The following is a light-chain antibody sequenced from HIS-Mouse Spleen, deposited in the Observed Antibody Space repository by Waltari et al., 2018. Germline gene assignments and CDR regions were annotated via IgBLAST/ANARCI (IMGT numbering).Light chain of an antibody. CDR3: QQYGSSPPYT. V-gene: IGKV3-20*01. J-gene: IGKJ2*01. CDR2: GAS. CDR1: QSVSSSY. Sequence: EIVLTQSPGTLSLSPGERASQSVSSSYLAWYQQKPGPAPRLLIYGASSRATGIPDRFSGSGSGTDFTLTISRLEPEDFAVYYCQQYGSSPPYTFGQGTKLEIK.